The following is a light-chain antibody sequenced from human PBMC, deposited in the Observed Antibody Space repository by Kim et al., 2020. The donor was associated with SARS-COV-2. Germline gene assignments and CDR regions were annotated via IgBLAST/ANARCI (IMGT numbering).Light chain of an antibody. CDR3: ETWDSNFRGV. CDR2: LVGNGSY. J-gene: IGLJ2*01. CDR1: SGHSSYI. Sequence: QPVLTQSSSASASLGSSVKLTCTRSSGHSSYIISWHQQQPGKARRYLRKLVGNGSYNQGSRVPYRFSGSSSGADRYLTIPNLQSEDAAAYYCETWDSNFRGVFGGGTQLTVL. V-gene: IGLV4-60*03.